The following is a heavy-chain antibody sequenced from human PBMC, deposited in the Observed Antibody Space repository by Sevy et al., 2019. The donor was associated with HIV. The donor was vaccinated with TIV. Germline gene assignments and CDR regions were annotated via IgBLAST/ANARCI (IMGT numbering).Heavy chain of an antibody. CDR2: ISAYNGNT. Sequence: ASVKVSCKAYGYTFTSYGISWVRQAPGQGLEWMGWISAYNGNTNYAQKLQGRVTMTTDTSTSTAYMELRSLRSDDTAVYYCARLPKSFHDYGDYLLNYWGQGTLVTVSS. J-gene: IGHJ4*02. CDR3: ARLPKSFHDYGDYLLNY. CDR1: GYTFTSYG. D-gene: IGHD4-17*01. V-gene: IGHV1-18*01.